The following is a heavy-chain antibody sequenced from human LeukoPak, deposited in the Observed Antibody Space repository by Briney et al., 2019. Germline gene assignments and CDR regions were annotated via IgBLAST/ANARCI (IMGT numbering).Heavy chain of an antibody. Sequence: ASVKVSCKASGYTYTSYGISWVRQAPGQGLEWMGWISAYNGNTNYAQKLQGRVTITTDTSTSTAYMELRSLRSDDTAVFYCARDLVDGVGAPGAYWGQGALVTVSS. CDR1: GYTYTSYG. D-gene: IGHD1-26*01. J-gene: IGHJ4*02. CDR3: ARDLVDGVGAPGAY. V-gene: IGHV1-18*01. CDR2: ISAYNGNT.